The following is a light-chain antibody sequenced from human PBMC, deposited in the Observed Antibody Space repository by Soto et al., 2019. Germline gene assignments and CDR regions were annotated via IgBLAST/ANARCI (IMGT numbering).Light chain of an antibody. CDR2: GAS. CDR3: QQYDSSLYT. V-gene: IGKV3-20*01. CDR1: QSVSNSY. J-gene: IGKJ2*01. Sequence: EIVLTQSPGTLSLSPGERATLSCRASQSVSNSYLAWYQHKPGQAPRLLIYGASSRATGIPDRFSGSGSGTDFTLTISRLEPEDFAVYYWQQYDSSLYTLGQGTKLEIK.